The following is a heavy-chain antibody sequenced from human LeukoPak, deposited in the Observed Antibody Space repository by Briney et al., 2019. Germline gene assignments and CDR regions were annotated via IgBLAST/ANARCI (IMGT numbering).Heavy chain of an antibody. CDR3: ARALGSGSYYSVWDYYYGMDV. J-gene: IGHJ6*02. D-gene: IGHD3-10*01. V-gene: IGHV1-2*02. CDR2: INPNSGGT. Sequence: GASVKVSCKASGYTFTGYYMHWVRQAPGQGLEWMGWINPNSGGTNYAQKFQGRVTMTRDTSISTAYMELSRLRSDDTAVYYCARALGSGSYYSVWDYYYGMDVWGQGTTVTVSS. CDR1: GYTFTGYY.